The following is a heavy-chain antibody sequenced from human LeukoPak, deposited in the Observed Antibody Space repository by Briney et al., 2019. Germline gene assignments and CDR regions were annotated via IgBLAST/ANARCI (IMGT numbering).Heavy chain of an antibody. Sequence: SETLSLTCTVSGGSISSYYWSWIRHPPGKVLEWIGYIYYSGSTNYNPSLKSRVTISVDTSKNQFSLKLSSVTAADTAVYYCAREGIAAAGTDYYYGMDVWGKGTTVTVSS. V-gene: IGHV4-59*01. CDR1: GGSISSYY. D-gene: IGHD6-13*01. CDR3: AREGIAAAGTDYYYGMDV. CDR2: IYYSGST. J-gene: IGHJ6*04.